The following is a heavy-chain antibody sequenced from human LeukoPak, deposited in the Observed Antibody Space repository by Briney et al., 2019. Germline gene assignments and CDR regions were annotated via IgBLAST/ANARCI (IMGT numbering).Heavy chain of an antibody. V-gene: IGHV3-33*01. D-gene: IGHD3-10*01. CDR1: GFTFRRYG. CDR3: ARDPSSGFFVY. J-gene: IGHJ4*02. CDR2: IWYDGSNT. Sequence: GGSLRLSCAESGFTFRRYGMRWVRQAPGKGLERVAVIWYDGSNTYYAGSLKGRFTISRDNAKNSLYLQMNSLRAEDTAVYYCARDPSSGFFVYWGQGTLVTVAS.